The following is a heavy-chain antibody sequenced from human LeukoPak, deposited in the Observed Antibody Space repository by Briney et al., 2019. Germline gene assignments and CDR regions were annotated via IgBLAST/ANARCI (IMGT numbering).Heavy chain of an antibody. CDR3: ARDSHAAFDV. CDR2: IFHSGST. Sequence: PSETLCLTCTVSDDSIRSYYWSWIRQSPGKGLEWIGYIFHSGSTNYNPSLKSRVTISVDTSKNQFSLKLTSVTAADTALYYCARDSHAAFDVWGQGTLVTVSS. CDR1: DDSIRSYY. V-gene: IGHV4-59*01. J-gene: IGHJ3*01.